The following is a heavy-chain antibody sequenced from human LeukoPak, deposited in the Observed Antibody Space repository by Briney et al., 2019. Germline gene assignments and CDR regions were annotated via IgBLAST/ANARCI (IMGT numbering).Heavy chain of an antibody. CDR3: ATGIVVVITEGWFDP. Sequence: SETLSLTCTVSGGSISSYYWGWIRQPPGKGLEWIGSIYYSGSTYYNPSLKSRVTISVDTSKNQFSLKLSSVTAADTAVYYCATGIVVVITEGWFDPWGQGTLVTVSS. CDR1: GGSISSYY. D-gene: IGHD3-22*01. V-gene: IGHV4-39*01. CDR2: IYYSGST. J-gene: IGHJ5*02.